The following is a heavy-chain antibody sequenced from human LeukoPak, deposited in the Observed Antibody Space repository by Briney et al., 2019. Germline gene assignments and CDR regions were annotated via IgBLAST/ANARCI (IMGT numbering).Heavy chain of an antibody. Sequence: GGSLRLSCAASGFTFSDYYMSWIRQAPGKGLEWISYISSTGKTIFYADSVKGRFTISRDNAKNSLFLQLDSLRAEDTALYYCARDPGCGGYEAHVFDYWGQGTLVTVSS. CDR1: GFTFSDYY. V-gene: IGHV3-11*01. CDR3: ARDPGCGGYEAHVFDY. J-gene: IGHJ4*02. D-gene: IGHD5-12*01. CDR2: ISSTGKTI.